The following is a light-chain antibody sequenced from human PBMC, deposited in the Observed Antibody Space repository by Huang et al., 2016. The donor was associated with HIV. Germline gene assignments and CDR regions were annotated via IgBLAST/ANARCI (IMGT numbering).Light chain of an antibody. CDR2: DTS. J-gene: IGKJ4*01. Sequence: EIMMTQSPATLSVSPGGGATRSCRASQNVRTNLAWYQQKTGQGPRLLIYDTSTGASGIPARVTGSGSGTEFTLTISGLQSEDFAIYYCQQYDNWPPGLTFGGGTKVEI. CDR1: QNVRTN. CDR3: QQYDNWPPGLT. V-gene: IGKV3D-15*01.